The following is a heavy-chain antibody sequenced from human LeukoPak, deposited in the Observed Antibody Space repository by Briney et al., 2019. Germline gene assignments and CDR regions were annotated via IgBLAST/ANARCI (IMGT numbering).Heavy chain of an antibody. D-gene: IGHD6-6*01. CDR3: ASLKREKYSSSGGYYYGMDV. J-gene: IGHJ6*02. CDR2: ISYDGSNK. Sequence: GGSLRLSCAASGFTFSSYGMHWVRQAPGKGLEWVAVISYDGSNKYYADSVKGRFTISRDNSKNTLYLQMNSLRAEDTAVYYCASLKREKYSSSGGYYYGMDVWGQGTTVTVSS. CDR1: GFTFSSYG. V-gene: IGHV3-30*03.